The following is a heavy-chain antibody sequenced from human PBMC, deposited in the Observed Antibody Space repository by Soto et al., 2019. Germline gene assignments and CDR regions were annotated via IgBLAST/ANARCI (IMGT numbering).Heavy chain of an antibody. D-gene: IGHD6-13*01. Sequence: ASVKVSCKASGGTFSSYAISWVRQAPGQGLEWMGGIIPIFGTANYAQKFQGRVTITADESTSTAYMELSSLRSEDTAVYYCASAAAGIAAADYGMDVWGQGTTVTVSS. CDR3: ASAAAGIAAADYGMDV. V-gene: IGHV1-69*13. CDR2: IIPIFGTA. J-gene: IGHJ6*02. CDR1: GGTFSSYA.